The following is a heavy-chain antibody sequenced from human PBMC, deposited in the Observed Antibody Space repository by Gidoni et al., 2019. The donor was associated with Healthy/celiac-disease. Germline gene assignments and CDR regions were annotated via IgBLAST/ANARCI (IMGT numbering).Heavy chain of an antibody. Sequence: GYIYYSGSTYYNPSLKSRVTISVDTSKNQFSLKLSSVTAADTAVYYCARDPVYYGMDVWVQGTTVTVSS. CDR2: IYYSGST. V-gene: IGHV4-31*02. J-gene: IGHJ6*02. CDR3: ARDPVYYGMDV.